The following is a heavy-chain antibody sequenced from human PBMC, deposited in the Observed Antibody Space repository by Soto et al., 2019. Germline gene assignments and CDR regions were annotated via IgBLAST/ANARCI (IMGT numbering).Heavy chain of an antibody. D-gene: IGHD2-2*01. CDR2: INHSGST. Sequence: PSETLSLTCAVYGGSFSGYYWSWIRQPPGKGLEWIGEINHSGSTNYNPSLKSRVTISVDTSKNQFSLKLSSVTAADTAVYYCASRKDIVVVPAAIRWFDPWGQGTLVTVSS. CDR1: GGSFSGYY. CDR3: ASRKDIVVVPAAIRWFDP. V-gene: IGHV4-34*01. J-gene: IGHJ5*02.